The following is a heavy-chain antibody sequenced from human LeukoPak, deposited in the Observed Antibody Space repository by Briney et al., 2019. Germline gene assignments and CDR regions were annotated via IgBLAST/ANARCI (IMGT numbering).Heavy chain of an antibody. CDR2: IYYSGST. CDR3: ARDKGDYGDYYWFDP. J-gene: IGHJ5*02. D-gene: IGHD4-17*01. CDR1: GGSISSYY. Sequence: PSETLSLTCTVSGGSISSYYWSWIRQPPGKGLEWIGYIYYSGSTNYNPSLKSRVTISVDTSKNQFSLKLRSVTAADTAVYYCARDKGDYGDYYWFDPWGQGTLVTVSS. V-gene: IGHV4-59*01.